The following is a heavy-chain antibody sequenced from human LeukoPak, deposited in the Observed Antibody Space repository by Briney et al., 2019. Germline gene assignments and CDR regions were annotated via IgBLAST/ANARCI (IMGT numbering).Heavy chain of an antibody. CDR2: ISSSGGTT. CDR3: AEDFFSTPDYYDSSGYWDY. V-gene: IGHV3-23*01. J-gene: IGHJ4*02. D-gene: IGHD3-22*01. Sequence: GGTLRLSCAASGFTFSSYGMSWVRQAPGRGLEWVSAISSSGGTTYYADSVKGRFTISRDNSKNTLYLQMNSLRAEDTAVYYCAEDFFSTPDYYDSSGYWDYWGQGTLVTVSS. CDR1: GFTFSSYG.